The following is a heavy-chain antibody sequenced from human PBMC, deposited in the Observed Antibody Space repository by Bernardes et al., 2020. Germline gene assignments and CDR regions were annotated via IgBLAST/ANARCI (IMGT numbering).Heavy chain of an antibody. V-gene: IGHV3-23*01. CDR3: AKGALGYTYGNFDY. J-gene: IGHJ4*02. D-gene: IGHD5-18*01. CDR1: GFTFSSYA. CDR2: ISGSGATT. Sequence: GWSLRLSCEASGFTFSSYALTWVRQAPGRGLEWVSVISGSGATTYYADSVKGRFTISRDNSKNTLYLQMSSLRAEDTAVYYCAKGALGYTYGNFDYWGQGTLVTVSS.